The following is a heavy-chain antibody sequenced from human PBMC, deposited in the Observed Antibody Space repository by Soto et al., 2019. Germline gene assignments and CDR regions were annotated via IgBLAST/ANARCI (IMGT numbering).Heavy chain of an antibody. D-gene: IGHD5-12*01. V-gene: IGHV3-30-3*01. CDR3: ARDRVDSGYDEDWFEP. CDR1: GFTFSNYA. J-gene: IGHJ5*02. Sequence: PGGSLRLSCAASGFTFSNYAMHWVRQAPGKGLEWVAVISYDGSNKYYADSVKGRFTISRDNSKNTLYLQMNSLRAEDTAVYYCARDRVDSGYDEDWFEPWGQGTLVTVS. CDR2: ISYDGSNK.